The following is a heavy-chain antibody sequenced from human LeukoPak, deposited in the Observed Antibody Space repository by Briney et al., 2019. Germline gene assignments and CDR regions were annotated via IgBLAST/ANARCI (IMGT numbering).Heavy chain of an antibody. CDR1: GGSISSSNW. CDR3: ARERASGYSSSWSRLGSEYFQH. D-gene: IGHD6-13*01. V-gene: IGHV4-4*02. CDR2: IYHSGST. J-gene: IGHJ1*01. Sequence: PSGTLSLTCAVSGGSISSSNWWSWVRQPPGKGLEWIGEIYHSGSTNYNPSLKSRVTISVDKSKNQFSLKLSSVTAADTAVYYCARERASGYSSSWSRLGSEYFQHWGQGTLVTVSS.